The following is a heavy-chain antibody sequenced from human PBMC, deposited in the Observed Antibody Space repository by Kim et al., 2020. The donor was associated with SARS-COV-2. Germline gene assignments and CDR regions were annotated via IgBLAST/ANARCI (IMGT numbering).Heavy chain of an antibody. J-gene: IGHJ4*02. CDR3: ARGGPFSGSGSPFDF. V-gene: IGHV1-3*04. CDR2: INIADGNT. D-gene: IGHD3-10*01. CDR1: GYTFSNNG. Sequence: ASVKVSCKASGYTFSNNGMDWVRQAPGQRLEWMGWINIADGNTEYSEKFYDRLTITRDTSASATYLELNRLTSEDSAVYYCARGGPFSGSGSPFDFWGQGTLVTVSS.